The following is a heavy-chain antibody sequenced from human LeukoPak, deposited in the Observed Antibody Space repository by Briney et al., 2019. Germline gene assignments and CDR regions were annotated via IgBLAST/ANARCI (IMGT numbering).Heavy chain of an antibody. J-gene: IGHJ4*02. Sequence: PSETLSLTCTVSGGSISSSSYYWGWICQPPGKGLEWIGSIYYSGSTYYNPSLKSRVTISVDTSKNQFSLKLSSVTAADTAVYYCARTPRGGYDWVDYWGQGTLVTVSS. CDR2: IYYSGST. CDR3: ARTPRGGYDWVDY. D-gene: IGHD5-12*01. V-gene: IGHV4-39*07. CDR1: GGSISSSSYY.